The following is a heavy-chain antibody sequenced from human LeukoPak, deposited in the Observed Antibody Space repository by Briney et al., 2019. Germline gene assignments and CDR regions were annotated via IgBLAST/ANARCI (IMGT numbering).Heavy chain of an antibody. CDR2: IYTSGST. D-gene: IGHD6-6*01. Sequence: SETLSLTCTVSGASISSYYWSWIRQPAGKGLEWIGRIYTSGSTNYNPSLKSRVTMSVDTSKNQFSLKLSSVTAADTAVYYCARELYSSSPFDPWGQGTLVTVSS. CDR1: GASISSYY. CDR3: ARELYSSSPFDP. J-gene: IGHJ5*02. V-gene: IGHV4-4*07.